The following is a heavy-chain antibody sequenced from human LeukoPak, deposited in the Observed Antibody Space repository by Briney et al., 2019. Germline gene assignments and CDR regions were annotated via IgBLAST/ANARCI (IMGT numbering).Heavy chain of an antibody. Sequence: TLRLSSAPSLFTFTTYAMSWVRQAPRKGLEGVSVISGSGDTAYYADSVKGRFAISRDNSKNTLSLQINSLRAEDTAVYYCAKTRSGDLDYWGQGTLVTVSS. CDR1: LFTFTTYA. J-gene: IGHJ4*02. V-gene: IGHV3-23*01. CDR2: ISGSGDTA. CDR3: AKTRSGDLDY. D-gene: IGHD4-17*01.